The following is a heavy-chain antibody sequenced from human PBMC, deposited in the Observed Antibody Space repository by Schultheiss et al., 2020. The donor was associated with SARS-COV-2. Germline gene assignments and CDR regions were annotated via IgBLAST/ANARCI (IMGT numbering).Heavy chain of an antibody. D-gene: IGHD2/OR15-2a*01. CDR2: ISSSSSYI. CDR1: GFTFSSYW. CDR3: ARERESYYYYGMDV. J-gene: IGHJ6*02. Sequence: GESLKISCAASGFTFSSYWMSWVRQAPGKGLEWVSSISSSSSYIYYADSVKGRFTISRDNSKNTLYLQMNSLRAEDTAVYYCARERESYYYYGMDVWGQGTTVTVSS. V-gene: IGHV3-21*01.